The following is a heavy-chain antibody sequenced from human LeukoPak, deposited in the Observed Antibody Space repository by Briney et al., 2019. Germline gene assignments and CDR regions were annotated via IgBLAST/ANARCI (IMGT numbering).Heavy chain of an antibody. CDR1: GYTLTELS. V-gene: IGHV1-24*01. Sequence: ASVKVSCKVSGYTLTELSMHWARQAPGKGLEWMGGFDPEDGETIYAQKFQGRVTMTEDTSRDTAYMELSSLRSEDTAVYYCATGPAGYNWFDPWGQGILVTVSS. D-gene: IGHD3-10*01. CDR2: FDPEDGET. CDR3: ATGPAGYNWFDP. J-gene: IGHJ5*02.